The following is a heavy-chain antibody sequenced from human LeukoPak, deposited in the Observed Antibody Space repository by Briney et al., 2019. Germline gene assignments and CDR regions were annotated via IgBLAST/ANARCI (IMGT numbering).Heavy chain of an antibody. CDR1: GFTFSDYY. J-gene: IGHJ5*02. Sequence: GGSLRLSCAASGFTFSDYYMSWIRQAPGKGLEWVSYISSISSYTNYADSVKGRFTISRDNAKNSLYLQMNSLRAEDTAVYYCARDVGAYCSGGSCYSGWFDPWGQGTLVTVSS. D-gene: IGHD2-15*01. CDR2: ISSISSYT. V-gene: IGHV3-11*05. CDR3: ARDVGAYCSGGSCYSGWFDP.